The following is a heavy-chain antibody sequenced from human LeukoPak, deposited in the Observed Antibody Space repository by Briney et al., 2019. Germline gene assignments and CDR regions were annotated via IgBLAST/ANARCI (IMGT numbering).Heavy chain of an antibody. J-gene: IGHJ4*02. CDR2: INPSGGST. V-gene: IGHV1-46*01. CDR1: GYTFTNYY. Sequence: ASVKVSCKASGYTFTNYYMHWVRQAPRQGLEWMGIINPSGGSTNYAQKFQGKVTMTRNTSTSKVYMELSTLRSEDTAVYYCARADYYDSSSYFDYWGQGTLVTVSS. D-gene: IGHD3-22*01. CDR3: ARADYYDSSSYFDY.